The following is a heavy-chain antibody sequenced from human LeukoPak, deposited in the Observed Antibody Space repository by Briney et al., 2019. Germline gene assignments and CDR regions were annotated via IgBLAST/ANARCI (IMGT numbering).Heavy chain of an antibody. V-gene: IGHV4-39*07. Sequence: SETLSLTCSVSADSISRSSYFWGWIRQPPGKGLEWIANIYYSGNTFYNPSLKSRVTMSVDTSKNQFSLKLSSVTAADTAVYYCARDRYYYDSSARYFDYWGQGTLVTVSS. D-gene: IGHD3-22*01. J-gene: IGHJ4*02. CDR3: ARDRYYYDSSARYFDY. CDR2: IYYSGNT. CDR1: ADSISRSSYF.